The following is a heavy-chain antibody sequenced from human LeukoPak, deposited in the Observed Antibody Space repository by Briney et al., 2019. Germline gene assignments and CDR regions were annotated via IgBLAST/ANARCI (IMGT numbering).Heavy chain of an antibody. V-gene: IGHV1-46*01. CDR2: INPSGGST. J-gene: IGHJ4*02. CDR3: ARVRSWYGPFDY. CDR1: GY. Sequence: ASVKVSCKASGYVHWVRQAPGQGLEWMGIINPSGGSTSYAQKFQGRVTMTRDTSTSTVYMELSSLRSEDTAVYYCARVRSWYGPFDYWGQGTLVTVSS. D-gene: IGHD6-13*01.